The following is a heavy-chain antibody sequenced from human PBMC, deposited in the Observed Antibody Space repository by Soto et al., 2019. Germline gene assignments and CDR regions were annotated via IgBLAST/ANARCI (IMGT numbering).Heavy chain of an antibody. CDR2: IGPYEGGT. CDR3: ARCYCSVGSCYTCWHFDL. CDR1: GYSFNDYG. V-gene: IGHV1-18*01. Sequence: QVQLEQSGAEVKKPGASVRVSCKASGYSFNDYGMSWVRQAPGQGLEWMGWIGPYEGGTNHAQTFQGRVTMTVDTTTTTADTEWRSLRSEDTAIYYCARCYCSVGSCYTCWHFDLWGPGTLVTVTA. J-gene: IGHJ2*01. D-gene: IGHD2-15*01.